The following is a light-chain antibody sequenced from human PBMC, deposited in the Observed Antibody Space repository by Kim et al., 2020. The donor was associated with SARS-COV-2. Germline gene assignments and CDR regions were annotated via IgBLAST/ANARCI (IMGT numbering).Light chain of an antibody. CDR2: VAS. CDR3: QQYGSSPYT. CDR1: QSVSSSY. J-gene: IGKJ2*01. V-gene: IGKV3-20*01. Sequence: ESVLTQSPGTLSLSPGERATLSCRASQSVSSSYLAWYQQKPGQAPRLLIYVASSRATGIPDRFSGSGSGTDFTLTISRLEPEDFAVYYCQQYGSSPYTFGQGTKLEI.